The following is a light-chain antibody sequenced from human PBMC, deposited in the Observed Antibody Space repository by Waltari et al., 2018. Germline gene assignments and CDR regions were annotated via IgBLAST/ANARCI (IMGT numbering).Light chain of an antibody. V-gene: IGKV1-33*01. Sequence: DIQMTQSPASLSASGTDRVTITCQAIQDVKNFLNWYRQKPGRAPEPLISGVSNLETGVPLRFSGSGSGTHFTLTISSLQPDDFGTYFCLQYNNLPYTFGQGTKVEIK. CDR1: QDVKNF. CDR3: LQYNNLPYT. J-gene: IGKJ2*01. CDR2: GVS.